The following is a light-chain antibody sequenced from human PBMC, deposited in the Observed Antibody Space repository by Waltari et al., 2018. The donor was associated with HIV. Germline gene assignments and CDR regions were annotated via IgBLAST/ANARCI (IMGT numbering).Light chain of an antibody. Sequence: VIWLTQSQALLSASTGDTVNITCRLSQAIDNYLAWYQQRQGKAPNLLIYGASTLQSGVPSRISGSGSGTDFTLTISCLQPEDFAVYYCQQYYAFPRTFGHGTKVEVK. CDR1: QAIDNY. V-gene: IGKV1D-8*01. J-gene: IGKJ1*01. CDR2: GAS. CDR3: QQYYAFPRT.